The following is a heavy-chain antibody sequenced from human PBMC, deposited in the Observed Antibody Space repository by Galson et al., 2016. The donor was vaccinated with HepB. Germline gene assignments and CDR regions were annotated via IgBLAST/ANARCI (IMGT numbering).Heavy chain of an antibody. CDR1: GYDFTSYY. V-gene: IGHV5-51*01. CDR3: ARLSSVGVDS. Sequence: QSGAEVKKPGESLKISCQASGYDFTSYYIDWVRQIPGKGLEWTGHIYPGDSDARYSPSFQGEVTMSVDKSLSTTYLQWNSLRASDTAIYYCARLSSVGVDSWGQGTLVTVSS. D-gene: IGHD1-26*01. J-gene: IGHJ4*02. CDR2: IYPGDSDA.